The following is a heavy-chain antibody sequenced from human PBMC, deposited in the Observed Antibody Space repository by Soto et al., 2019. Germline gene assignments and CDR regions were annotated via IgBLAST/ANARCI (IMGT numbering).Heavy chain of an antibody. V-gene: IGHV3-7*01. D-gene: IGHD2-15*01. J-gene: IGHJ4*02. CDR1: GFTFNNYW. Sequence: EVQLVESGGGLVQPGGSLRLSCAASGFTFNNYWMNWVRQAPGKGLEWVANTKPDGSESDYADSVKGRFTISRDNAKNTLHLQIESLRVEDTAVYYCARAGDAGCYCSDCWGQGALVTVSS. CDR3: ARAGDAGCYCSDC. CDR2: TKPDGSES.